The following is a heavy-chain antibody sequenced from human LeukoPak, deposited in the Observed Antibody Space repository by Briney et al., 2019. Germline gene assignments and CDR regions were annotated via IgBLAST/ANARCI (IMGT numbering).Heavy chain of an antibody. J-gene: IGHJ4*02. CDR2: IYRSGAT. Sequence: SETLSLTCTVSGDSFSSNNYWTWVRQPPGKGLEWIGEIYRSGATNYNPSLRGRVTVSLDKSKNQFSLQLKSVTPEDTAVYYCARIVGGDIDYWGQGTLVTVSS. V-gene: IGHV4-4*02. CDR3: ARIVGGDIDY. D-gene: IGHD5-12*01. CDR1: GDSFSSNNY.